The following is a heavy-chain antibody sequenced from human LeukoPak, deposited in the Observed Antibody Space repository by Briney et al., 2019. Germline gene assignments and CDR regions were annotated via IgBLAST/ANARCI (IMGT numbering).Heavy chain of an antibody. CDR2: INQDESEK. CDR3: ARDRDNYDIVTGCFDY. J-gene: IGHJ4*02. CDR1: GFTFSSYW. Sequence: GGPVRLSCAASGFTFSSYWMTWVRQAPGKGLQWVANINQDESEKHCVDSVKGRFTISRDNSENTLYLQMNSLRAEDTAVYYCARDRDNYDIVTGCFDYWGQGALVTVSS. V-gene: IGHV3-7*01. D-gene: IGHD3-9*01.